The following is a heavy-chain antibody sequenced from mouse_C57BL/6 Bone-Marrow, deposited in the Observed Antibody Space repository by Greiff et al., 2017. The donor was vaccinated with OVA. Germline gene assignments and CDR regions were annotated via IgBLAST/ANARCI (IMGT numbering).Heavy chain of an antibody. J-gene: IGHJ3*01. V-gene: IGHV5-6*01. Sequence: EVQLVQSGGDLVKPGGSLKLSCAASGFTFSSYGMSWVRQTPDKRLEWVATISSGGSYTYYPDSVKGRFTISRDNAKNTLYLQMSSLKSEDTAMYYCARNGLYYYGSVYWGQGTLVTVSA. CDR1: GFTFSSYG. D-gene: IGHD1-1*01. CDR2: ISSGGSYT. CDR3: ARNGLYYYGSVY.